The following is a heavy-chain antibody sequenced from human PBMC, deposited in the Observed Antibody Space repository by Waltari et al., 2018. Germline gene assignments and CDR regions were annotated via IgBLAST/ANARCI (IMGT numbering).Heavy chain of an antibody. CDR2: IKQDGSEK. J-gene: IGHJ3*02. Sequence: EVQLVESGGGLVQPGGSLRLSCAASGFTFSSYWMSWVRQAPGKGLGWGANIKQDGSEKYYVDSVKGRFTISRDNAKNSLYLQMNSLRAEDTAVYYCARPYDSSGYDAFDIWGQGTMVTVSS. CDR1: GFTFSSYW. V-gene: IGHV3-7*01. CDR3: ARPYDSSGYDAFDI. D-gene: IGHD3-22*01.